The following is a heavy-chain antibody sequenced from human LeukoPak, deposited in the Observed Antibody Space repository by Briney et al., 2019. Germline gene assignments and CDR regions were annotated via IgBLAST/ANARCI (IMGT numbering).Heavy chain of an antibody. V-gene: IGHV1-2*02. Sequence: ASVNDSFKACGYTFASYDINWVRQATGQGMEWMGWMNPNSDGTHYAQKFQGRVTMTRDTSIRTAYMEVSRLRSDGRDGCLCARAEAVAGIRDWGQGALVTVSS. J-gene: IGHJ1*01. D-gene: IGHD6-19*01. CDR3: ARAEAVAGIRD. CDR1: GYTFASYD. CDR2: MNPNSDGT.